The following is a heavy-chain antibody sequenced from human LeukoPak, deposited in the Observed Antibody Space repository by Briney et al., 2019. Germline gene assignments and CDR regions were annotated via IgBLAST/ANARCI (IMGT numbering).Heavy chain of an antibody. V-gene: IGHV4-61*02. J-gene: IGHJ4*02. CDR1: GGSISSGSYY. CDR2: IYTSGST. Sequence: SETLSLTCTVSGGSISSGSYYWSWIRQPAGKGLEWIGRIYTSGSTNYNPSLKSRVTISVDTSKNQFSLKLSSVTAADAAVYYCARVHDGYNYAFDYWGQGTLVTVSS. CDR3: ARVHDGYNYAFDY. D-gene: IGHD5-24*01.